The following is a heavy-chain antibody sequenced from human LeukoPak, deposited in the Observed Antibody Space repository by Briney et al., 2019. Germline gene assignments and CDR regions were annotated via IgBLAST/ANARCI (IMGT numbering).Heavy chain of an antibody. CDR2: INTNTGNP. V-gene: IGHV7-4-1*04. D-gene: IGHD3-22*01. CDR1: GYTFTSYA. Sequence: ASVKVSCKASGYTFTSYAMNWVRQAPGQGLEWMGWINTNTGNPTYAQGFTGRFVFSLDTSVSMAYLQISSLKAEDTAVYYCARDPSTYYDSSGSDYWGQGTLVTVSS. J-gene: IGHJ4*02. CDR3: ARDPSTYYDSSGSDY.